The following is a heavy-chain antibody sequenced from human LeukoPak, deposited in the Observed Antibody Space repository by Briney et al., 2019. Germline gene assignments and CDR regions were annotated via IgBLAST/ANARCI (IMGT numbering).Heavy chain of an antibody. J-gene: IGHJ5*02. CDR3: ARDRIAVAAVDP. V-gene: IGHV3-21*01. CDR1: GFTFSSYS. CDR2: ISSSSSYI. Sequence: GGSLRLSCAASGFTFSSYSMNWVRQAPGKGLEWVSSISSSSSYIYYADSVKGRFTISRDNAKNSLYLQMNSLRAEHTAVYYCARDRIAVAAVDPWGQGTLVTVSS. D-gene: IGHD6-19*01.